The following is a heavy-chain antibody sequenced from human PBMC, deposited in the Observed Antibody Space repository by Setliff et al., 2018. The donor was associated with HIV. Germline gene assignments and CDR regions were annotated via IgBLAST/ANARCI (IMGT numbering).Heavy chain of an antibody. V-gene: IGHV3-7*01. D-gene: IGHD2-15*01. CDR3: ARARGGNSEWSY. CDR2: ISPDGSAT. CDR1: GFTFSSAW. Sequence: GGSLRLSCAASGFTFSSAWMGWVRQAPAKGLEWVANISPDGSATYYVDFVKGRFTISRDNAKNTLYLQMNSLRAEDTAVYSCARARGGNSEWSYWGQGTLVTVSS. J-gene: IGHJ4*02.